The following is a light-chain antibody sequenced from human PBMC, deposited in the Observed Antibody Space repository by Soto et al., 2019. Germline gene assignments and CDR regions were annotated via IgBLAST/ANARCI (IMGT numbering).Light chain of an antibody. CDR1: ESIARH. V-gene: IGKV1-39*01. CDR3: QQSYSALSIT. Sequence: DIQMTQSPSSLSASVGARVTITCRASESIARHLNWYQQKPGKAPKLLIYAASSLQNGVPSRFRGGGSGTDFTLTISNLQPEDFATYYCQQSYSALSITFGQGTRLEIK. J-gene: IGKJ5*01. CDR2: AAS.